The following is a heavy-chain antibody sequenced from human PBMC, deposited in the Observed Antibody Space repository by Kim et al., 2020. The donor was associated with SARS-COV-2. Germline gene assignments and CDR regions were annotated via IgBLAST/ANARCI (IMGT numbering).Heavy chain of an antibody. D-gene: IGHD3-22*01. CDR1: GFTFSSYA. J-gene: IGHJ4*02. CDR3: PLNPGGYSNVNLEFDY. CDR2: ISGSGGST. Sequence: GGSLRLSCAASGFTFSSYAMSWVRQAPGKGLEWVSAISGSGGSTYYADSVKGRFTISRDNSKNTLYLQMNSLRAEDTAVYYCPLNPGGYSNVNLEFDYWGQGTLVTVSS. V-gene: IGHV3-23*01.